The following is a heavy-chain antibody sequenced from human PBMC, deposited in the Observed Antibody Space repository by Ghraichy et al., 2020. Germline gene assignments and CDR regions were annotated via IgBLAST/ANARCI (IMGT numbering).Heavy chain of an antibody. D-gene: IGHD2-21*02. CDR3: ARHEVFCRGDACYTLFDY. CDR1: GFTFSSFR. Sequence: GGSLRLSCAASGFTFSSFRMTWVRQAPGKGLEWVANMKQDGSERNYVDSVKGRFTISRDNAQNSLYLQMNSLRAEDTAVYYCARHEVFCRGDACYTLFDYWGQGTLVTVCS. CDR2: MKQDGSER. V-gene: IGHV3-7*01. J-gene: IGHJ4*02.